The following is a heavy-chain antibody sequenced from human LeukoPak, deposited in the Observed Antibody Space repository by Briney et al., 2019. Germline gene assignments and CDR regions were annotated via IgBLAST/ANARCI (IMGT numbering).Heavy chain of an antibody. CDR2: IYSGGST. V-gene: IGHV3-53*01. Sequence: GGSLRLSCAASGFTVSSNYMSWVRQAPGKGLEWVSVIYSGGSTYYADSVKGRFTISRDNSKNTLYLQMNSLRAEDTAVYYCAKASGWRYYFDYWGQGTLVTVSS. J-gene: IGHJ4*02. CDR1: GFTVSSNY. D-gene: IGHD6-19*01. CDR3: AKASGWRYYFDY.